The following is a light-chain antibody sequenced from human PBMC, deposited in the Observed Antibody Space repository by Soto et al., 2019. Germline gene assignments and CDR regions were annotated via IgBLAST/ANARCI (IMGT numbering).Light chain of an antibody. CDR3: QHRANWPLS. CDR1: QSVGSY. J-gene: IGKJ4*01. CDR2: DAS. Sequence: EIVLTQSPATLSFSPGERATLSCRASQSVGSYLAWYQQRPGQAPRLLVYDASNRATGIPARFSGSGSGTDFTLTISSLEPEDFAVYYCQHRANWPLSFGGGTKVEIK. V-gene: IGKV3-11*01.